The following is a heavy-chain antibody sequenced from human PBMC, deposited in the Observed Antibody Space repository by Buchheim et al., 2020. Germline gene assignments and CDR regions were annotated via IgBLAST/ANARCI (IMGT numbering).Heavy chain of an antibody. Sequence: QVTLKESGPALVKPTQTLTLTCTFSGFSLSTSGMRVNWIRQPPGKALEWLARIDWDDDKFYSTPLKTRLTISKDTSKNQVVLTMTNMDPLDTATYYCARGPYCSGGNCYSGGFDYGGQGTL. J-gene: IGHJ4*02. V-gene: IGHV2-70*04. CDR3: ARGPYCSGGNCYSGGFDY. CDR2: IDWDDDK. D-gene: IGHD2-15*01. CDR1: GFSLSTSGMR.